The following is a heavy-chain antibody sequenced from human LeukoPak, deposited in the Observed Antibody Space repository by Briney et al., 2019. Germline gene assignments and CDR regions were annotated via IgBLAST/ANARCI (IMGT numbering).Heavy chain of an antibody. J-gene: IGHJ4*02. CDR2: INDSGNT. CDR3: ARTHYADYIDY. Sequence: SETLSLTCTVSGGPISSYYWSWIRQPPRKGLEWIGYINDSGNTNYIPSLQSRVAMSVDTSKNQFSLKLSSVTAADTAIYYCARTHYADYIDYWGQGTLVTVSS. D-gene: IGHD4-17*01. CDR1: GGPISSYY. V-gene: IGHV4-59*01.